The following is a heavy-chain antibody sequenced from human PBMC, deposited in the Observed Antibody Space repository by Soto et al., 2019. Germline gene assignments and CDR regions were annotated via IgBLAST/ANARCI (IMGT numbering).Heavy chain of an antibody. CDR3: ARDLPFIYRVTALGYYYYYGMDV. J-gene: IGHJ6*02. Sequence: ASVKVSCKASGYTFTGYYMHWVRQAPGQGLEWMGWINPNSGGTNYAQKFQGRVTMTRDTSISTAYMELSRLRSDDTAVYYCARDLPFIYRVTALGYYYYYGMDVWGQGTTVTVSS. V-gene: IGHV1-2*02. D-gene: IGHD3-16*01. CDR2: INPNSGGT. CDR1: GYTFTGYY.